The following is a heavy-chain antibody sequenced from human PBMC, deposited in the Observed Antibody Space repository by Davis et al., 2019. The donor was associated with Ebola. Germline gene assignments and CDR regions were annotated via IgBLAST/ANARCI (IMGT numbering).Heavy chain of an antibody. CDR3: AKGGRSPLHQIDY. CDR1: GFTFSSYS. D-gene: IGHD3-16*01. Sequence: GESLKISCAASGFTFSSYSMNWVRQAPGKGLNWVSTISGSGSSTYYADSVKGRFTISRDKSKNTMYLQMNSLRDEDTAVYYCAKGGRSPLHQIDYWGQGTLVTVSS. CDR2: ISGSGSST. V-gene: IGHV3-23*01. J-gene: IGHJ4*02.